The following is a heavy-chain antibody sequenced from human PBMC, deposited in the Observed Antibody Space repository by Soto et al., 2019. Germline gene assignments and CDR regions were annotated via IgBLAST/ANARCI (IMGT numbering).Heavy chain of an antibody. D-gene: IGHD6-19*01. CDR1: GGSISSYY. CDR3: ARGLAVAGPYFDY. V-gene: IGHV4-59*01. CDR2: IYYSGST. J-gene: IGHJ4*02. Sequence: SETLSLTCTVSGGSISSYYWSWIRQPPGKGLEWIGYIYYSGSTNYNPSLKSRVTISVDTSKNQFSLKLSSVTAADTAVYYCARGLAVAGPYFDYWGQGTLVTVSS.